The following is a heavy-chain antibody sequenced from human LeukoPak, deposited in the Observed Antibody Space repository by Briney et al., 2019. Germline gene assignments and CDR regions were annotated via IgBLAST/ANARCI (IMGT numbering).Heavy chain of an antibody. Sequence: AASVKVSCKASGNSISNYAVSWVRQAPGQGFEWMGGIIPIFGTADYAQKFQGRVTITADQSTSTTYMALSSLKSEDTATYHCTTRACHAGGCSSSFYYYYGLHFWGQGTTVSVSS. CDR2: IIPIFGTA. V-gene: IGHV1-69*01. CDR3: TTRACHAGGCSSSFYYYYGLHF. D-gene: IGHD3-16*01. J-gene: IGHJ6*02. CDR1: GNSISNYA.